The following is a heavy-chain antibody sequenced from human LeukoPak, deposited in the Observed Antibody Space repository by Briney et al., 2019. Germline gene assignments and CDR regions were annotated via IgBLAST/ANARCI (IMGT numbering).Heavy chain of an antibody. J-gene: IGHJ4*02. V-gene: IGHV3-30*02. CDR2: IRYDGSNK. Sequence: PGGSLRLSCAASGFTFSSYWMSWVRQAPGKGLEWVAFIRYDGSNKYYADSVKGRFTISRDNSKNTLYLQMNSLRAEDTAVYYCAKEADYYDSSGYSDYWGQGTLVTVSS. CDR1: GFTFSSYW. D-gene: IGHD3-22*01. CDR3: AKEADYYDSSGYSDY.